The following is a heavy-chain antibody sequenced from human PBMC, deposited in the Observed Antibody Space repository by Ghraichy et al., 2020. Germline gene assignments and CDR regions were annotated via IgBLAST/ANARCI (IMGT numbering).Heavy chain of an antibody. D-gene: IGHD2-2*01. CDR2: IKQDGSVI. V-gene: IGHV3-7*03. CDR3: ARIGYSSSCLDY. J-gene: IGHJ4*02. Sequence: GGSLRLSCAASGFTFSTYWMSWVRQTPGKGLEWVANIKQDGSVIYYVDSVKGRFTISRDNAKNSLYLQMNSLRAEDTAVYYCARIGYSSSCLDYWGQGTLVT. CDR1: GFTFSTYW.